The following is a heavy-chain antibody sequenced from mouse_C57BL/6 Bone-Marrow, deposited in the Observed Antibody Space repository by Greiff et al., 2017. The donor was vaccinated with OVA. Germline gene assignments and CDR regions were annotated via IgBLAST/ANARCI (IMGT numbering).Heavy chain of an antibody. V-gene: IGHV3-5*01. CDR2: IYYSGTI. D-gene: IGHD3-1*01. CDR3: ARDANSFSGSFDV. Sequence: EVKLVESGPGLVKPSQTVFLTCTVTGISITTGNYRWSWIRQFPGTKLEWIGYIYYSGTITYNPSLTSRTTITSDTPKNQFVLERKSLTAEDTATYYGARDANSFSGSFDVWGTGTTVTVSS. CDR1: GISITTGNYR. J-gene: IGHJ1*03.